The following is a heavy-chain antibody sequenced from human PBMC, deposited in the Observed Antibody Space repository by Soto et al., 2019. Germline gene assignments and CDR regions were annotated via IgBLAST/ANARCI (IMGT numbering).Heavy chain of an antibody. CDR3: ARRDFYDSSGYPYDY. D-gene: IGHD3-22*01. V-gene: IGHV5-51*01. Sequence: GESLKISCKVSGYIFSNYWIGWVRQTPGKDLEWMGIIYPGDSDTTYSPSFQGQVTLSVDKSISTAYLQWTSLQASDTAIYYCARRDFYDSSGYPYDYWGQGTPVTVSS. J-gene: IGHJ4*02. CDR2: IYPGDSDT. CDR1: GYIFSNYW.